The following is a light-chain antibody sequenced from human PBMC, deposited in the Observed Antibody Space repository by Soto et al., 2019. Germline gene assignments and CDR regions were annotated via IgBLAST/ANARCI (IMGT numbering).Light chain of an antibody. V-gene: IGKV1-39*01. Sequence: DLHMTQSPSSLAPSVGDRATLTCRASQTISRHLNWYQQKAGRAPRLLIYGASNLQSGVPSRFSGSGSGTDFTLTISSLLPEDFATYYCQQGYSTPVTFGQGTRLEIK. CDR1: QTISRH. CDR3: QQGYSTPVT. CDR2: GAS. J-gene: IGKJ5*01.